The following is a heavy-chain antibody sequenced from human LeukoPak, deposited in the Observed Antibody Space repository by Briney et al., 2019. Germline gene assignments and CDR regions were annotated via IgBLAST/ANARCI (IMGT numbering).Heavy chain of an antibody. J-gene: IGHJ5*02. Sequence: PSQTLSLTCTVSGGSISSGSYYWSWIRQPAGKGLGWIGRIYTSGSTNYNPSLKSRVTISVDTSKNQFSLKLSSVTAADTAVYYCARSVQYYYDSSGYPDANNWFDPWGQGTLVTVSS. V-gene: IGHV4-61*02. D-gene: IGHD3-22*01. CDR1: GGSISSGSYY. CDR3: ARSVQYYYDSSGYPDANNWFDP. CDR2: IYTSGST.